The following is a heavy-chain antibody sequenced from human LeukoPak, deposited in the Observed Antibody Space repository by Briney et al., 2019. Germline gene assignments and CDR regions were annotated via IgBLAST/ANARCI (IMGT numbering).Heavy chain of an antibody. J-gene: IGHJ4*02. Sequence: GGSLRLSCAASGFTFSSYGMHWVRQAPGKGLEWVAFIRYDGSNKYYADSVKGRFTISRDNSKNSLYLQMNSLRAEDTAVYYCAREFTMVRGGPGYWGQGTLVTVSS. D-gene: IGHD3-10*01. CDR2: IRYDGSNK. CDR1: GFTFSSYG. V-gene: IGHV3-30*02. CDR3: AREFTMVRGGPGY.